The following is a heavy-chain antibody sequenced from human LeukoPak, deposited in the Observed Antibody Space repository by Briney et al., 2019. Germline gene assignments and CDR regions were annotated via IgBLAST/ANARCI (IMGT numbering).Heavy chain of an antibody. V-gene: IGHV3-66*01. CDR1: GVTVSTNH. CDR2: VYSGGST. Sequence: GGSLRLSCAASGVTVSTNHMSWVRQAPGKGLEWVSIVYSGGSTYYADSVKGRFTISRDNSKNTLYLQMNSLRAGDTAVYYCARTNTATTNWFDPWGQGTLVTVSS. CDR3: ARTNTATTNWFDP. D-gene: IGHD4-17*01. J-gene: IGHJ5*02.